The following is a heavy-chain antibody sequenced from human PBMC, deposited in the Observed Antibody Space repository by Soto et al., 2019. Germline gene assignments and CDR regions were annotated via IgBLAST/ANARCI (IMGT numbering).Heavy chain of an antibody. Sequence: SETLSLTCTVSDASISSASYFWDWIRQPPGKGLEWIGSIYYSGSTYNNPSLKSRVTISVDTSKNQFSLKLSSVTAADTAVYYCARRPKRSGYSGPDYWGQGTLVTVSS. D-gene: IGHD5-12*01. CDR2: IYYSGST. V-gene: IGHV4-39*01. CDR3: ARRPKRSGYSGPDY. CDR1: DASISSASYF. J-gene: IGHJ4*02.